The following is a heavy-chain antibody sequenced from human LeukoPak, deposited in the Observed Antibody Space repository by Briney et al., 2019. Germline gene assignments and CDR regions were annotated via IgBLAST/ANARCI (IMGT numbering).Heavy chain of an antibody. Sequence: GGSLRLSCAASGFTFSSSAMSWVRQAPGKGLEWVSAISNNGGYTYYADSVQGRFTISRDNSNSTLCLQMNSLRAEDTAVYYCAKQLGYCSDGSCYFPYWGQGTLVTVSS. J-gene: IGHJ4*02. D-gene: IGHD2-15*01. CDR3: AKQLGYCSDGSCYFPY. CDR1: GFTFSSSA. V-gene: IGHV3-23*01. CDR2: ISNNGGYT.